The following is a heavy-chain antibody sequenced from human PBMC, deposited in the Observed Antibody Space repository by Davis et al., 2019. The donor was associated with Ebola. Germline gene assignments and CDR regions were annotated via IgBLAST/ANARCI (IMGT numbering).Heavy chain of an antibody. CDR3: ARVSEHGMDV. CDR2: IKQDGSEK. V-gene: IGHV3-7*01. Sequence: GESLKISCAASGFTFSSYGMHWVRQAPGKGLEWVANIKQDGSEKYYVDSVKGRFTISRDNAKNSLYLQMNSLRAEDTAVYYCARVSEHGMDVWGKGTTVTVSS. CDR1: GFTFSSYG. J-gene: IGHJ6*04.